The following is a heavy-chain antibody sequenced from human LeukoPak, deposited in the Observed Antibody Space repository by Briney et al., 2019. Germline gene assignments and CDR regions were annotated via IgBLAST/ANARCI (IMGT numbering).Heavy chain of an antibody. V-gene: IGHV4-39*01. CDR3: ARRGGHSWDVGNWFDS. J-gene: IGHJ5*01. Sequence: PSETLSLTCSVSGESIRSTTFWGWIRQSPGMGLEWIASTSHAGISYYNPSLSSRVAVSADSSKNQFSLRLSSVTAADTAVYYCARRGGHSWDVGNWFDSWGQGTPVTVSS. D-gene: IGHD6-13*01. CDR1: GESIRSTTF. CDR2: TSHAGIS.